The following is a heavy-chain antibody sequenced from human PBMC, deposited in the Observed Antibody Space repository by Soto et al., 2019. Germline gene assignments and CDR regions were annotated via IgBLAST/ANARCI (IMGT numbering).Heavy chain of an antibody. D-gene: IGHD3-22*01. V-gene: IGHV1-69*06. Sequence: QLVQSGAEVKKSGSSVKVSCKASGGTSSNFVITWVRQVPGQGLEWLGGILPMFGAVKYAQKFQDRLTITADRSTNTAAMELGSLRGDDTAVYYCARPKRRGYDRGDSYYHTMDVWGHGTTVTVS. CDR1: GGTSSNFV. J-gene: IGHJ6*02. CDR3: ARPKRRGYDRGDSYYHTMDV. CDR2: ILPMFGAV.